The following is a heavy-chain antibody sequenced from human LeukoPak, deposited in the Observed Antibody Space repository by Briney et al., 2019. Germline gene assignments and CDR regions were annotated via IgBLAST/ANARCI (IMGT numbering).Heavy chain of an antibody. V-gene: IGHV3-21*01. D-gene: IGHD3-9*01. CDR2: ISSSSSYI. J-gene: IGHJ4*02. CDR1: GFTFSSYS. Sequence: GGSLRLSCAASGFTFSSYSMNWGRQAPGEGLEWVSSISSSSSYIYYADSVKGRFTISRDNAKNSLYLQMNSLRAEDTAVYYCARGGTYYDILTGYYPPLWYWGQGTLVTVSS. CDR3: ARGGTYYDILTGYYPPLWY.